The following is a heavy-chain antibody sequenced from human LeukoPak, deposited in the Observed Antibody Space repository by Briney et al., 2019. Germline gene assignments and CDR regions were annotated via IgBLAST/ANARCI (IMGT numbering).Heavy chain of an antibody. Sequence: GGSLRLSCVASGFTFSNYWMHWVRQAPGRGLVWVSRIKSDGSTTDYANSVKGRFTVSRDNAKNTLYLQMNSLGEEDTAVYYCARGPTAMGWFDPRGQGTLLTVSS. CDR2: IKSDGSTT. D-gene: IGHD2-2*01. J-gene: IGHJ5*02. V-gene: IGHV3-74*01. CDR3: ARGPTAMGWFDP. CDR1: GFTFSNYW.